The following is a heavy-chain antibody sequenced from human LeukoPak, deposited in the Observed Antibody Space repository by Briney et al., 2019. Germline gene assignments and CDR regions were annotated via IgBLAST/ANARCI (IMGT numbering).Heavy chain of an antibody. D-gene: IGHD4-11*01. CDR1: GGSISSYY. V-gene: IGHV4-59*01. Sequence: SETLSLTCTVSGGSISSYYWSWIRQPPGKGLEWIVYIYYSGSTNYNPSLKSRVTISVDTSKNQFSLKLSSVTAADTAVYYCARALTTTTTPFDYWGQGTLVTVSS. CDR3: ARALTTTTTPFDY. CDR2: IYYSGST. J-gene: IGHJ4*02.